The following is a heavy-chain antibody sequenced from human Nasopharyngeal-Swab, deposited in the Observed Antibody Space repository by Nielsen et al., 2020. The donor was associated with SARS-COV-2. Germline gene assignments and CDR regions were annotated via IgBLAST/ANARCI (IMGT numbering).Heavy chain of an antibody. J-gene: IGHJ4*02. CDR1: GFTFSSYW. CDR3: ARAYYVDS. V-gene: IGHV3-74*01. CDR2: IKSDGSST. Sequence: GESLKISCAASGFTFSSYWMHWVRQAPGKGLVWVARIKSDGSSTSYADSVKGRFTISRDNAKNTLYLQMNSLRAEDTAVYYCARAYYVDSWGQGTLVTVSS.